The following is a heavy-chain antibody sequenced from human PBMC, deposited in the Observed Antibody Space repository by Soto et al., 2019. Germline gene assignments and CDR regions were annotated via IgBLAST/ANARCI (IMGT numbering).Heavy chain of an antibody. D-gene: IGHD2-15*01. CDR3: ARDVAPVVVAATQLDY. Sequence: GGSLRLSCAASGFTFISYVMHWVRQAPGKGLEWVAVIWYDGSNKYYADSVKGRFTISRDNSKNTLYLQMNSLRAEDTAVYYCARDVAPVVVAATQLDYWGQGTLVTVSS. CDR1: GFTFISYV. CDR2: IWYDGSNK. V-gene: IGHV3-33*01. J-gene: IGHJ4*02.